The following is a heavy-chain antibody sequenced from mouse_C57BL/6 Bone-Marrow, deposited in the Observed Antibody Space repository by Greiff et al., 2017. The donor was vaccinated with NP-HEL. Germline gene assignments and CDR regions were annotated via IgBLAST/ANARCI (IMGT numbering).Heavy chain of an antibody. J-gene: IGHJ4*01. Sequence: LVESGAELVRPGASVTLSCKASGYTFTDYEMHWVKQTPVHGLEWIGAIDPETGGTAYNQKFKGKAILTADKSSSTAYMELRSLTSEDSAVYYCTRFGSYWDYYAMDYWGQGTSVTVSS. CDR1: GYTFTDYE. D-gene: IGHD1-1*02. V-gene: IGHV1-15*01. CDR2: IDPETGGT. CDR3: TRFGSYWDYYAMDY.